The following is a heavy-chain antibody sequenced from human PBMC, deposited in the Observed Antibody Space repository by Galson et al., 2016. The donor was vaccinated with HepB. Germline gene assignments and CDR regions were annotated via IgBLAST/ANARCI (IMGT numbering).Heavy chain of an antibody. CDR1: GGSIGSSDW. Sequence: ETLSLTCDVSGGSIGSSDWWSWVRQPPGKGLEWIGSIYYSGSTYYNPSLKSRVTISVDTSKNQYSLKLSSVTAADTAVYYCARRAATYDSSGYYYGADGDYWGQGTLVTVSS. J-gene: IGHJ4*02. CDR3: ARRAATYDSSGYYYGADGDY. CDR2: IYYSGST. V-gene: IGHV4-39*01. D-gene: IGHD3-22*01.